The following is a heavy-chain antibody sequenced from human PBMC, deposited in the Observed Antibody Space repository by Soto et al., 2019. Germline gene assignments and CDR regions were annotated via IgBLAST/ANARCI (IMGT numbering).Heavy chain of an antibody. Sequence: EVQLVESGGGLVKPGGSLRLSCAASRFTFSNAWMSWVRQAPGKGLEWVGRIKSKTDGGTTDYAAPVKGRFIISRDDSKNTLFLQMDSLKTEDTAFYYCTTDTCSGGRCTGWDVWGKGTTVTVSS. CDR1: RFTFSNAW. CDR2: IKSKTDGGTT. CDR3: TTDTCSGGRCTGWDV. D-gene: IGHD2-15*01. J-gene: IGHJ6*04. V-gene: IGHV3-15*01.